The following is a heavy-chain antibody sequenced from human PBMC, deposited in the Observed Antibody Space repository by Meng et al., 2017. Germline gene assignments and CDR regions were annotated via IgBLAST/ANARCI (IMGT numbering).Heavy chain of an antibody. CDR1: GFNFSRYA. Sequence: GESLKISCAASGFNFSRYAMSWVRQAPGKGLEWVSAISGSGGSTYYADSVKGRFTISRDKSKNTLYLQMNSLRADDTAVYYGAKEDSGNDYWGQGTLVTVSS. V-gene: IGHV3-23*01. CDR2: ISGSGGST. D-gene: IGHD6-19*01. CDR3: AKEDSGNDY. J-gene: IGHJ4*02.